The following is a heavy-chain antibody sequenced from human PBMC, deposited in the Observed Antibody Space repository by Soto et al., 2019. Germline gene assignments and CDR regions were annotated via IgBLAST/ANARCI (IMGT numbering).Heavy chain of an antibody. CDR3: AREMYTTRGSPFDY. V-gene: IGHV1-18*01. Sequence: SVKVSCKASCYSFTSYGISWARQAPGQGLEWMGWISAYNGYTNYAQKLQGRVTMTTDTSTSTAYMELGSLRSEDTAVYYCAREMYTTRGSPFDYWGQRTLVTVSS. CDR1: CYSFTSYG. D-gene: IGHD3-16*01. CDR2: ISAYNGYT. J-gene: IGHJ4*02.